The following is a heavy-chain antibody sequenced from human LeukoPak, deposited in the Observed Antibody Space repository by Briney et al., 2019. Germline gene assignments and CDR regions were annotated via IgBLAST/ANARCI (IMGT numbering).Heavy chain of an antibody. D-gene: IGHD6-19*01. CDR3: ARGGSAWYAPLGY. CDR1: EFTFSSYP. CDR2: ISSDGSNK. J-gene: IGHJ4*02. V-gene: IGHV3-30-3*01. Sequence: PGRSVRLSCAASEFTFSSYPMHWVRQAPGKGLEWVAVISSDGSNKYYADSVEGRFTISRDNSKNTLYLQMNSLRAEDTAVYYCARGGSAWYAPLGYWGQGT.